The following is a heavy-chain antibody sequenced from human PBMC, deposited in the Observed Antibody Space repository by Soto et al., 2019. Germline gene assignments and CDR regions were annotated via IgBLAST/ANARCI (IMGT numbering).Heavy chain of an antibody. J-gene: IGHJ6*03. V-gene: IGHV2-5*05. CDR2: IYWDDDK. CDR1: VFSLIALGLG. D-gene: IGHD3-10*01. CDR3: AHVGFGELFGYYMDV. Sequence: SCATLVNPPHTVTLTCTFSVFSLIALGLGWGLICQPAVKALELLALIYWDDDKRYGPSLKSRLTITKDTSKNQVGLTMTNMDPVDTATYYCAHVGFGELFGYYMDVWGKGTTVTVSS.